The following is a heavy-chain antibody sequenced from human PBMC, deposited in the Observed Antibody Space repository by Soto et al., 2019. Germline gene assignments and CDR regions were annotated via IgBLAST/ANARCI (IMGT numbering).Heavy chain of an antibody. D-gene: IGHD2-2*01. Sequence: ASVEVSCKTSGYTFTNYDMNWVRQAAGEGLEWMGWINPDSDNTGYAQKFQGRVTMTRDTSISTAYMELNSLRSEDTAVYYCARGRRYCTTTSCYPPALFPYGMDVWGQGTTVTVSS. CDR1: GYTFTNYD. J-gene: IGHJ6*02. V-gene: IGHV1-8*01. CDR3: ARGRRYCTTTSCYPPALFPYGMDV. CDR2: INPDSDNT.